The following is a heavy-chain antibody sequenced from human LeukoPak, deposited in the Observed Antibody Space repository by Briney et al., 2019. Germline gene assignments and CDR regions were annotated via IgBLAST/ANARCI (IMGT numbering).Heavy chain of an antibody. D-gene: IGHD3-10*02. V-gene: IGHV3-43D*03. CDR2: ISWDGGST. J-gene: IGHJ6*04. CDR3: AELGITMIGGV. CDR1: GFTFDDYA. Sequence: GGSLRLSCAASGFTFDDYAMHWVRQAPGKGLEWVSLISWDGGSTYYADSVKGRFTISRDNSKNSLYLQMNSLRAEDTAVYYCAELGITMIGGVWGRGTTVTVSS.